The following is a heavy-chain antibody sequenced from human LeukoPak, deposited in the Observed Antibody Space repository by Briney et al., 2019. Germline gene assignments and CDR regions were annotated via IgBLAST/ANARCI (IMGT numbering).Heavy chain of an antibody. CDR1: GFTFSSYG. J-gene: IGHJ4*02. CDR3: AILPYCSSTSCHLIDY. CDR2: IRYDGSNK. D-gene: IGHD2-2*01. Sequence: PGGSLRLSCAASGFTFSSYGMHWVRQAPGKGLEWVAFIRYDGSNKYYADSVKGRFTISRDNSKNTLYLQMNSLRAEDTAVYYCAILPYCSSTSCHLIDYWGQGTLVTVSS. V-gene: IGHV3-30*02.